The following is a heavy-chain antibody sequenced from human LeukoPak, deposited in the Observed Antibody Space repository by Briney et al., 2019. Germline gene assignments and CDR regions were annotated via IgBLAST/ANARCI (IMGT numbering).Heavy chain of an antibody. D-gene: IGHD3-10*01. CDR3: ARGITRNYMDV. J-gene: IGHJ6*03. V-gene: IGHV4-61*02. Sequence: SETLSLTCTVSGGSISSGSYYWSWIRQPAGKGLEWIGRIYTSGSTNYNPSLKSRVTISVDTSKKQFSLKLNSVTAADTAVYYCARGITRNYMDVWGKGTTVTVSS. CDR2: IYTSGST. CDR1: GGSISSGSYY.